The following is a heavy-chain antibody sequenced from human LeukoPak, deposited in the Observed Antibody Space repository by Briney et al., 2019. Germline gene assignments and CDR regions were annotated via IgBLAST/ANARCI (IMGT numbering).Heavy chain of an antibody. CDR1: GGSISSGGYS. CDR3: ARGPGRHYYYYGMDV. V-gene: IGHV4-31*03. J-gene: IGHJ6*02. Sequence: SQTLSLTCTVSGGSISSGGYSWSWIRQHPGKGLEWIGYIYYSGSTYYNPSLKSRVTISVDTSKNQFSLKLSSVTAADTAVYYCARGPGRHYYYYGMDVWGQGTTVTVSS. CDR2: IYYSGST.